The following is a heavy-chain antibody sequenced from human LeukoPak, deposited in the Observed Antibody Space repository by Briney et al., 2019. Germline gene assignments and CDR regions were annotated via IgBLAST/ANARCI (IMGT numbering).Heavy chain of an antibody. Sequence: GGSLRLSCAASGFTFSDYYMSWTRQAPGKGLGWVSYISSTYSVYYADSVKGRFTISRDNAKNSLYLQMNSLRAEGTAVYYCARGIRGSHEDYWGQGTLVTVSS. CDR1: GFTFSDYY. V-gene: IGHV3-11*01. CDR3: ARGIRGSHEDY. CDR2: ISSTYSV. J-gene: IGHJ4*02. D-gene: IGHD2-15*01.